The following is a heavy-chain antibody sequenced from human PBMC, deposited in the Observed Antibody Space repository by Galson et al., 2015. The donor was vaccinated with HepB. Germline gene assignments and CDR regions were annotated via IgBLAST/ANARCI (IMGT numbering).Heavy chain of an antibody. CDR1: GGTFSSYA. Sequence: SVKVSCKASGGTFSSYAISWVRQAPGQGLEWMGGIIPIFGTANYAQKFQGRVTITADESTSTAYMELSSLRSEDTAVYYCARGGYYYDSSGYYYPLAPDAFDIWGQETMVTVSS. D-gene: IGHD3-22*01. CDR2: IIPIFGTA. V-gene: IGHV1-69*13. J-gene: IGHJ3*02. CDR3: ARGGYYYDSSGYYYPLAPDAFDI.